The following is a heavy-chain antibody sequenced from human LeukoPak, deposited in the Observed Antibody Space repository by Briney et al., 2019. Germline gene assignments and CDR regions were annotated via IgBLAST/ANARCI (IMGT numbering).Heavy chain of an antibody. D-gene: IGHD1-26*01. Sequence: GASVKVSCKTSGYTFNRYGVGWVRQAPGQGLEWVGWISGSNGNTNYAQKLQGRVTMTTDTATSTAYMELRSLTSDDTAMYYCARAGRGTYYYFDYWGQGTLVTVSS. V-gene: IGHV1-18*01. CDR2: ISGSNGNT. CDR3: ARAGRGTYYYFDY. CDR1: GYTFNRYG. J-gene: IGHJ4*02.